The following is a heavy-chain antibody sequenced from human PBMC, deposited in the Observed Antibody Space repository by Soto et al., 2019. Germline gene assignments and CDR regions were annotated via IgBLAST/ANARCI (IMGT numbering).Heavy chain of an antibody. CDR1: GGSISSSNW. Sequence: PSETLSLTCAVSGGSISSSNWWSCVRQPPGKGLEWIGEIYHSGSTNYNPSLKSRVTISVDKSKNQFSLKLSSVTAADTAVYYCARGRQLVRWFDPWGQGTLVTVYS. V-gene: IGHV4-4*02. CDR3: ARGRQLVRWFDP. CDR2: IYHSGST. D-gene: IGHD6-13*01. J-gene: IGHJ5*02.